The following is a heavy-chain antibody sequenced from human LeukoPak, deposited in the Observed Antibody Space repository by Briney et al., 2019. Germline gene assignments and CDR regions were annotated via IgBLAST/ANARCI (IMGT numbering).Heavy chain of an antibody. CDR3: AGHHPRNTVDF. J-gene: IGHJ4*02. D-gene: IGHD2-8*02. Sequence: SETLSLTCTVSVGSISSYYWSWIRQPPGKGLEWIAYISDIGSINYNPSLKSRVTISLDTSKNQFSLKLSSVTAADTAVYYCAGHHPRNTVDFWGQGTLVTVSS. V-gene: IGHV4-59*08. CDR2: ISDIGSI. CDR1: VGSISSYY.